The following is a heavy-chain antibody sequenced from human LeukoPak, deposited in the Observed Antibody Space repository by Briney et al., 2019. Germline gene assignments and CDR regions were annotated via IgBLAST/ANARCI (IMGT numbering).Heavy chain of an antibody. J-gene: IGHJ4*02. D-gene: IGHD4-4*01. CDR3: XXXXXAYSNYPGGFDY. CDR2: ISGSGGST. Sequence: PGGSLRLSCAASGFTFSSYAMSWVRQAPGKGLEWVSAISGSGGSTYYADSVKGRFTISRDNSKNTLYLQMNSLRAEDTAVYYXXXXXXAYSNYPGGFDYWGQGTLVTVSS. CDR1: GFTFSSYA. V-gene: IGHV3-23*01.